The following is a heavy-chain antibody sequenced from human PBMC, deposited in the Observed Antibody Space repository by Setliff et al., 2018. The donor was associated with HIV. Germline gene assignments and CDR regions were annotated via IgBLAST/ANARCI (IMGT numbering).Heavy chain of an antibody. Sequence: SETLSLTCAVYGGSFSGYYWSWIRQPPGKGLEWIGEINHSGSTNYNPSLKSRVTISVDTSKNQFSLKLSSVTAADTAVYYCAIPSYDILTGYHGYFDYWGQGTLVTV. CDR2: INHSGST. J-gene: IGHJ4*02. V-gene: IGHV4-34*01. D-gene: IGHD3-9*01. CDR1: GGSFSGYY. CDR3: AIPSYDILTGYHGYFDY.